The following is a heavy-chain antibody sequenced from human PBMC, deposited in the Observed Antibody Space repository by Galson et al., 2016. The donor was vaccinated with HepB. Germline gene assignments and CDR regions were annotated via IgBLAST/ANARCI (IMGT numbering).Heavy chain of an antibody. D-gene: IGHD2-2*03. CDR2: IYYSGRT. V-gene: IGHV4-39*01. J-gene: IGHJ4*02. CDR1: GGSISSPSHY. Sequence: SETLSLTCTVSGGSISSPSHYWGCIRQPPGKGLEWIGNIYYSGRTYYNPSLKSRVTMSVDTPKNQFSRKLTSVTAADTAVYYCARLDIRVRDWGQGTLVTVFS. CDR3: ARLDIRVRD.